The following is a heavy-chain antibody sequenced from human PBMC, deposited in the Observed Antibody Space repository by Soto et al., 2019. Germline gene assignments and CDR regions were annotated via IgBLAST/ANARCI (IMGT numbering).Heavy chain of an antibody. Sequence: QVQLVQSGAEVKQPGSSVKVSCKASGGTFSSNAISWVRQAPGQGLEWMGGIIPIYASPNYAQNFQGRVTVTADKATSTAYLELSRLKFADSAIYCCAVTVTGSRSPLAHWGRGTLVIVSS. J-gene: IGHJ4*02. CDR1: GGTFSSNA. D-gene: IGHD3-10*01. CDR2: IIPIYASP. V-gene: IGHV1-69*06. CDR3: AVTVTGSRSPLAH.